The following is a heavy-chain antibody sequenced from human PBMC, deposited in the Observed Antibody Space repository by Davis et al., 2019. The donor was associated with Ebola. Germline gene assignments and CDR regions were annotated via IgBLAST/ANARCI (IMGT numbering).Heavy chain of an antibody. Sequence: GGSLRLSCSTSGFTLSDHYMNWIRQTPGKGLEWLSDISGTGSTVNYADSVKGRFTISRDNAKNSLYLQMNSLRADDTAVYYCARRRDRFDPWGQGTLVTVSS. J-gene: IGHJ5*02. CDR2: ISGTGSTV. CDR1: GFTLSDHY. CDR3: ARRRDRFDP. V-gene: IGHV3-11*01.